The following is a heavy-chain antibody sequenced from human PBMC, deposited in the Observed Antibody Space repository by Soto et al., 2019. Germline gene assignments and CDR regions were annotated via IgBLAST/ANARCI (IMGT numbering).Heavy chain of an antibody. V-gene: IGHV1-18*01. Sequence: QVQLVQSGAEVKKPGASVKVSCKASGYTFTSSGISWVRQAPGQGPEWMGWLSTYNGGTNYAQKSQGTVTMTTDTSTTTAYMDLRSLKSDDRAVYYCARTVAGDFASWGQGTLVTVSS. CDR2: LSTYNGGT. D-gene: IGHD6-19*01. CDR1: GYTFTSSG. J-gene: IGHJ4*02. CDR3: ARTVAGDFAS.